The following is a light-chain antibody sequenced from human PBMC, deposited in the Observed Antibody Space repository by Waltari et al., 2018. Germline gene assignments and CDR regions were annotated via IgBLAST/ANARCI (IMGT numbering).Light chain of an antibody. V-gene: IGKV1-5*03. J-gene: IGKJ4*01. Sequence: DVQMTQSPSTLSASVGDRVTITCRASQSISSWLAWYQKKPGKAPKFLIYKASNLESGVPSRFSGSGSGTEFILTISSLQPDDFATYYCQQYNTYSLTFGGGTKVEIK. CDR2: KAS. CDR1: QSISSW. CDR3: QQYNTYSLT.